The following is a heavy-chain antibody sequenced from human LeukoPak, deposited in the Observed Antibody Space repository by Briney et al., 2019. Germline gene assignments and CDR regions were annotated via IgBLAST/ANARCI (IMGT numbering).Heavy chain of an antibody. CDR2: ISSSSSTI. V-gene: IGHV3-48*04. J-gene: IGHJ6*03. D-gene: IGHD3-16*01. CDR1: GFTCSSYS. Sequence: GGSLRRSCAASGFTCSSYSMNWVRQAPGKGLEWVSYISSSSSTIYYADSVKGRFTISRDNAKNSLYLQMNSLRAEDTAVYYCATFESTDYYYYMDVWGKGTTVTVSS. CDR3: ATFESTDYYYYMDV.